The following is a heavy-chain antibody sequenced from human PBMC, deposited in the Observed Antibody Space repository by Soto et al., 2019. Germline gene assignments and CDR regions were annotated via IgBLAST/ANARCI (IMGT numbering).Heavy chain of an antibody. V-gene: IGHV3-23*01. Sequence: EVELLESGGGLAQPGGSLRLSCVASEFTFSSYAMSWVRQAPGKGLEWVSTFAGSGDNTYYIDSVKGRFTISRDFSKNTLYLHMNSLRAEDTAVYYCANIPRYCSDGSCYGGYFDYWGQGTLVTVSS. CDR1: EFTFSSYA. D-gene: IGHD2-15*01. CDR3: ANIPRYCSDGSCYGGYFDY. CDR2: FAGSGDNT. J-gene: IGHJ4*02.